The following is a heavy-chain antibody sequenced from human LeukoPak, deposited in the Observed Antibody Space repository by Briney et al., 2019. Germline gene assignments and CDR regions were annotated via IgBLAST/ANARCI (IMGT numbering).Heavy chain of an antibody. CDR1: GFTFSSYG. CDR2: IRYDGSNK. J-gene: IGHJ4*02. CDR3: AKSQDTAMVGYFDY. D-gene: IGHD5-18*01. V-gene: IGHV3-30*02. Sequence: GGSRRLSCAASGFTFSSYGMHWVRQAPGKGLEWVAFIRYDGSNKYYADSVKGRFTISRDNSKNTLYLQMNSLRAEDTAVYYCAKSQDTAMVGYFDYWGQGTLVTVSS.